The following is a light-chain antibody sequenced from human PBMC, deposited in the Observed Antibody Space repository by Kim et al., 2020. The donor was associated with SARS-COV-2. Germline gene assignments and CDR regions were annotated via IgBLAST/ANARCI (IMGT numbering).Light chain of an antibody. CDR2: DVS. V-gene: IGLV2-14*03. CDR3: SSYTSSNINYV. Sequence: QSITFSCTGTSSDVGGYDYVAWYQHHPGKAPKLMLFDVSKRPSGVSNRFSGSKSGNTASLTISGLQAEDEADYYCSSYTSSNINYVFGTGTKVTVL. J-gene: IGLJ1*01. CDR1: SSDVGGYDY.